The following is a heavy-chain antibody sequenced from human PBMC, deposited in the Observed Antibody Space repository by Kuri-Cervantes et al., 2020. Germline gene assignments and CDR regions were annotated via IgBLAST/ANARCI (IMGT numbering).Heavy chain of an antibody. D-gene: IGHD1-26*01. V-gene: IGHV1-2*04. Sequence: ASVKVSYKASGFTFTGYYIHWVRQAPGQGLEWMGWINPNDGGSQCEQKFQGWVTMTRDTSITTVYMELSRLKSDDTAVYYCARDQGNWEAFDIWGQGTMVTVSS. CDR1: GFTFTGYY. J-gene: IGHJ3*02. CDR3: ARDQGNWEAFDI. CDR2: INPNDGGS.